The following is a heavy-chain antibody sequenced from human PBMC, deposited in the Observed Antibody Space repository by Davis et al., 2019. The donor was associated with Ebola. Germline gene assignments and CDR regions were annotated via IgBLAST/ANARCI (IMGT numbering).Heavy chain of an antibody. D-gene: IGHD1-1*01. J-gene: IGHJ4*02. V-gene: IGHV1-18*01. CDR3: ARAQFPTTSDH. Sequence: AASVKVSCKASGYTFTSYDITWVRQAPGQGLEWMGWISAYNGNTNYAQKLQGRVTMTTDTSTSTAYMELRSLRSDDTAVYYCARAQFPTTSDHWGQGTLDTVSS. CDR1: GYTFTSYD. CDR2: ISAYNGNT.